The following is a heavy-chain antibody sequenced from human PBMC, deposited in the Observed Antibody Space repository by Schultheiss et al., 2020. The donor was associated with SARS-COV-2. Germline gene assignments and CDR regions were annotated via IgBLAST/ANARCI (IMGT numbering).Heavy chain of an antibody. V-gene: IGHV4-34*01. D-gene: IGHD2-2*01. CDR3: ARKSSTRCYDY. CDR1: GYSISSGYY. J-gene: IGHJ4*02. CDR2: INHSGST. Sequence: SQTLSLTCAVSGYSISSGYYWSWIRQPPGKGLEWIGEINHSGSTNYNPSLKSRVTISVDTSKNHFSLKLSSVTAADTAVYYCARKSSTRCYDYWGQGTLVTVSS.